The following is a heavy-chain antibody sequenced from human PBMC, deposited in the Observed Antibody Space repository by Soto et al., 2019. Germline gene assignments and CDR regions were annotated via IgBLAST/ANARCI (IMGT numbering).Heavy chain of an antibody. CDR1: GSSISSYY. CDR3: ARSLAAMVTYGMDV. Sequence: PSETLYLTCTVSGSSISSYYWSLIRQPPGKGLEWIGYIYYSGSTNYNPSLKSRVTISVDTSKNQFSLKLSSVTAADTAVYYCARSLAAMVTYGMDVWGQGTTVTVSS. D-gene: IGHD5-18*01. CDR2: IYYSGST. V-gene: IGHV4-59*01. J-gene: IGHJ6*02.